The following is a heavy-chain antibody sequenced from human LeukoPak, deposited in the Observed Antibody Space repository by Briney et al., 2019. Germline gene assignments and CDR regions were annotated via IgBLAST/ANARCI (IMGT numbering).Heavy chain of an antibody. CDR2: IYYSGST. CDR1: GGSIRGYY. J-gene: IGHJ6*03. V-gene: IGHV4-59*08. Sequence: PSETLSLTCTVSGGSIRGYYWSWVRQPPGKGLEWIAYIYYSGSTNYNPSLKSRVTISLDTSKNQFSLKLSSVTAADTAVDYCAVGATHYYMDVWGKGTTVTVSS. CDR3: AVGATHYYMDV. D-gene: IGHD3-16*01.